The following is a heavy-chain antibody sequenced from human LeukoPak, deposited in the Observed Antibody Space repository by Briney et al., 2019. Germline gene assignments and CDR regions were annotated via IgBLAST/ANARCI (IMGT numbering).Heavy chain of an antibody. D-gene: IGHD4-11*01. CDR1: RGSFSGYY. V-gene: IGHV4-34*01. J-gene: IGHJ5*02. Sequence: PSETLSLTRALYRGSFSGYYWSWIRPPPGKGLEWIGEINHSGSTNYNPPLKSRVTISVDTSRNQCSRKRSSGAAADTAVYYCARAIRNFWFDPWGQGTLVTVSS. CDR2: INHSGST. CDR3: ARAIRNFWFDP.